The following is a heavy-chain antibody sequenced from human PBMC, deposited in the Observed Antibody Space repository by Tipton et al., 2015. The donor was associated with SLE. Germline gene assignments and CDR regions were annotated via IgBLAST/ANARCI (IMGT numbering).Heavy chain of an antibody. Sequence: SLRLSCAASGFTFSSYEMNWVRQAPGKGLEWVAFIRYDGSNKYYADSVKGRFTISRDNSKNTLYLQMNSLRAEDTAVYYCARYDYYYYYMDVWGKGTTVTVSS. V-gene: IGHV3-33*08. J-gene: IGHJ6*03. CDR2: IRYDGSNK. CDR3: ARYDYYYYYMDV. CDR1: GFTFSSYE.